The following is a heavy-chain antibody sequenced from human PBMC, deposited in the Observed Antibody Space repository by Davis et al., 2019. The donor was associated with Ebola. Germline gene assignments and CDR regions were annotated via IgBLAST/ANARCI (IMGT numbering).Heavy chain of an antibody. CDR1: RYTFTNYY. D-gene: IGHD5-12*01. CDR3: TTPGGQDSGYDVFDI. V-gene: IGHV1-46*03. Sequence: ASVQVSCKASRYTFTNYYMNWVRQAPGQGLEWMGMINPNDCRTIYAQKFQGRVTVTRDTSTTTVYMDLSSLRSEDTALYYCTTPGGQDSGYDVFDIWGQGTMVTVSS. CDR2: INPNDCRT. J-gene: IGHJ3*02.